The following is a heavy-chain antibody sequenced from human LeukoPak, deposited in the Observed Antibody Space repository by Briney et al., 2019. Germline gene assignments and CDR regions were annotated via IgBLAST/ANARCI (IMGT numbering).Heavy chain of an antibody. D-gene: IGHD3-10*01. CDR1: GGSIITYY. Sequence: PSETLSLTCTVSGGSIITYYWSSIRQPPGKGLEWIGFVYYSGNTNYNPSLKSRVTISVDTPKNQFSLRLSSVTAADTAVYYCARQSLGPSRSGTSNIWFDPWGQGTLVTVSS. J-gene: IGHJ5*02. CDR3: ARQSLGPSRSGTSNIWFDP. V-gene: IGHV4-59*08. CDR2: VYYSGNT.